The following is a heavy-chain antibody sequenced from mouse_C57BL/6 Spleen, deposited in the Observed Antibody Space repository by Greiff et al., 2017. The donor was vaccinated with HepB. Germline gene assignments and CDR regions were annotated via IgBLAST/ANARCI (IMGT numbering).Heavy chain of an antibody. CDR3: AREGTTVVALDY. CDR2: INPSNGGT. J-gene: IGHJ2*01. Sequence: QVQLQQSGTELVKPGASVKLSCKASGYTFTSYWMHWVKQRPGQGLEWIGNINPSNGGTNYNEKFKSKATLTVDKSSSTAYMQLSSLTSEDSAVYYCAREGTTVVALDYWGQGTTLTVSS. V-gene: IGHV1-53*01. CDR1: GYTFTSYW. D-gene: IGHD1-1*01.